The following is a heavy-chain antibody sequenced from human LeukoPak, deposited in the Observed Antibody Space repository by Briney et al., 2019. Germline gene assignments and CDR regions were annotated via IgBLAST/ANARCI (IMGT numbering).Heavy chain of an antibody. J-gene: IGHJ4*02. Sequence: PGGSLRLSCAASGFTFSDYYMSWIRQAPGKGLEWVSYISSSSSYTNYADSVKGRFTISRDNAKNSLYLQMNSLRAEDTAVYYCAREGPRQLVQGGFDYWGQGTLVTVSS. D-gene: IGHD6-13*01. CDR2: ISSSSSYT. CDR1: GFTFSDYY. CDR3: AREGPRQLVQGGFDY. V-gene: IGHV3-11*06.